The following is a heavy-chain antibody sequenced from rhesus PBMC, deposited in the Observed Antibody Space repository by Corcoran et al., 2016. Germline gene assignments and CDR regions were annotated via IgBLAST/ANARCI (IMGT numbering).Heavy chain of an antibody. D-gene: IGHD6-31*01. CDR2: IGGSSGST. CDR1: GYSISRGYG. Sequence: QVQLQASGPGLVTPSETLSLTCAVSGYSISRGYGCSLLRRPPGKGLEWIGYIGGSSGSTNYNPSLKSRVTISKDTSKNQFSLKLSSVTAADTAVYYCARGPGSGWFGVYFEFWGQGALVTVSS. V-gene: IGHV4-127*01. CDR3: ARGPGSGWFGVYFEF. J-gene: IGHJ1*01.